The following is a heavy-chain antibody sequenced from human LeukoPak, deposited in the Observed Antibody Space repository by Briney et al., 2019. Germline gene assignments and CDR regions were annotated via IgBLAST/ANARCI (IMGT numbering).Heavy chain of an antibody. CDR1: GYTFTGYY. CDR3: ARVGGYGYHYYYMDV. J-gene: IGHJ6*03. V-gene: IGHV1-2*02. D-gene: IGHD5-12*01. Sequence: GASVKVSCKASGYTFTGYYMHWVRQAPGQGLEWMGWINPNSGGTNYAQKFQGRVTMTRDTSISTAYMELSRLRSDDTAVYYCARVGGYGYHYYYMDVWGKGATVTVSS. CDR2: INPNSGGT.